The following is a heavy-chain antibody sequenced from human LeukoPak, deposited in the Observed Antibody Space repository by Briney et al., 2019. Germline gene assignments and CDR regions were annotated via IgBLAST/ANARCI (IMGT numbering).Heavy chain of an antibody. Sequence: GGSLRLSCAASGFTFSSYWMSWVRQAPGKGLEWVANIKQDGSEKYYVDSVKGRFTISRDNAKNSLYLQMNSLRAEDTAMYYCARAPGIHYDSTVIAHWGQGTLVTVSS. CDR3: ARAPGIHYDSTVIAH. CDR1: GFTFSSYW. V-gene: IGHV3-7*03. D-gene: IGHD3-22*01. J-gene: IGHJ4*02. CDR2: IKQDGSEK.